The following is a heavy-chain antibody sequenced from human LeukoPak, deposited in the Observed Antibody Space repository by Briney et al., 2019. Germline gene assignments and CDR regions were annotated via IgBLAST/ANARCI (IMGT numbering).Heavy chain of an antibody. V-gene: IGHV4-4*02. CDR3: ASKEYYYYGMDV. CDR1: GWSSSSSNW. Sequence: SETLSLTCDVSGWSSSSSNWWNWVRQPPGKGLEWIGEIDHSGRTNYNPSLKSRVTISVGKSKNQISLKLSSVTAADTAVYYCASKEYYYYGMDVWGQGTTVTVSS. J-gene: IGHJ6*02. CDR2: IDHSGRT.